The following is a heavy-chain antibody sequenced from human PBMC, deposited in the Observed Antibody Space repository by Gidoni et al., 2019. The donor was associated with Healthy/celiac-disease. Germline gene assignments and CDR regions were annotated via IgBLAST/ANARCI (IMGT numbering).Heavy chain of an antibody. CDR1: GVTFSSYA. D-gene: IGHD3-9*01. CDR2: ISGSGGST. Sequence: EVQLLESGGGLVQPGGSLRLSCAASGVTFSSYAMSWDRQAPGKGLEWVSAISGSGGSTYYADSVKGRFTISRDNSKNTLYLQMNSLRAEDTAVYYCAKDWSEGTISAIDYWGQGTLVTVSS. V-gene: IGHV3-23*01. CDR3: AKDWSEGTISAIDY. J-gene: IGHJ4*02.